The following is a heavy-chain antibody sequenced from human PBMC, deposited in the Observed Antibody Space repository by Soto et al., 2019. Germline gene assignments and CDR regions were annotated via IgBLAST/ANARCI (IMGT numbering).Heavy chain of an antibody. D-gene: IGHD2-21*01. V-gene: IGHV3-53*01. CDR1: GFTVSSNY. CDR2: IYSGGTT. CDR3: ARGAMVIPPEYYYGMDV. J-gene: IGHJ6*02. Sequence: PGGSLRLSCAASGFTVSSNYMSWVRQAPGKGLEWVSVIYSGGTTYYADSVRGRFTISRDDSKNTLYLQMNSLRGEDTAVYYCARGAMVIPPEYYYGMDVWGQGTTVTVSS.